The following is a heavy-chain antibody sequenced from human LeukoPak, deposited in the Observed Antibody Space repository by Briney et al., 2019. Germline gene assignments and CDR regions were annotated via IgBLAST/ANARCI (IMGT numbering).Heavy chain of an antibody. CDR1: GGTFSSYA. V-gene: IGHV1-69*13. D-gene: IGHD4-17*01. Sequence: ASVKVSCKASGGTFSSYAISWVRQAPGQGLEWMGGIIPIFGTANYAQKFQGRVTITADESTSTAYMELSSLRSEDTAVYYCARLPNGDYDAFDIWGQGTMVTVSS. J-gene: IGHJ3*02. CDR2: IIPIFGTA. CDR3: ARLPNGDYDAFDI.